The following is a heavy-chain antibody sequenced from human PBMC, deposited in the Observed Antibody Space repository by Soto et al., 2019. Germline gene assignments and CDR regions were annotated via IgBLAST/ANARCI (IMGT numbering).Heavy chain of an antibody. CDR2: IYHSGNT. CDR1: GDSISNYY. V-gene: IGHV4-59*01. Sequence: SETLSLTCTVSGDSISNYYWSWIRQAPGKGLEWIGFIYHSGNTNYNPSLKSRVTMSIDTSKSQFSLKLNSVTAADTAVYYCARDQGIASSGPFDYWGPGTLVTVS. D-gene: IGHD6-13*01. J-gene: IGHJ4*02. CDR3: ARDQGIASSGPFDY.